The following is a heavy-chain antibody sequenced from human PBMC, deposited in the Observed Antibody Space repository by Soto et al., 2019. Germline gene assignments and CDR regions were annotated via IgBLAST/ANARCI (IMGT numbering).Heavy chain of an antibody. CDR3: ARDRGGSIGYMDV. CDR2: IYHSGST. J-gene: IGHJ6*03. V-gene: IGHV4-4*02. Sequence: SETLSLTCAVSSGSISSSNWWSWVRQPPGKGLEWIGEIYHSGSTNYNPSLKSRVTISVDKSKNQFSLKLSSVTAADTAVYYCARDRGGSIGYMDVWGKGTTVTVSS. D-gene: IGHD2-21*01. CDR1: SGSISSSNW.